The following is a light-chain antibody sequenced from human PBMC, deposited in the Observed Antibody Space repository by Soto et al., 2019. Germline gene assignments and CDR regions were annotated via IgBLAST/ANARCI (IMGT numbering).Light chain of an antibody. CDR3: AAWDASLSGHV. Sequence: QSVLTQSPSASGTPGQRVTISCYGSSSNIGSYPVYWYQQLPGTAPQLLINSDDQRPSGVPARFSASKSGTSASLAISWLRSEDEDDYYCAAWDASLSGHVFGAGTKVTVL. CDR1: SSNIGSYP. CDR2: SDD. V-gene: IGLV1-47*02. J-gene: IGLJ1*01.